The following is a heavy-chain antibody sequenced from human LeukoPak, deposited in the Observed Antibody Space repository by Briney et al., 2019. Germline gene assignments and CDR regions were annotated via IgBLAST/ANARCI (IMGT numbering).Heavy chain of an antibody. J-gene: IGHJ5*02. D-gene: IGHD1-14*01. Sequence: GGSLRLSCAASGFTFSSYGMHWVRQAPGKGLEWVAVIWYDGSNKYYADSVKGRFTISRDNSKNTLYLQMNSLRAEDTAVYYCAKDRRYEGVPFDPGGQGTLVTVSS. CDR1: GFTFSSYG. V-gene: IGHV3-33*06. CDR3: AKDRRYEGVPFDP. CDR2: IWYDGSNK.